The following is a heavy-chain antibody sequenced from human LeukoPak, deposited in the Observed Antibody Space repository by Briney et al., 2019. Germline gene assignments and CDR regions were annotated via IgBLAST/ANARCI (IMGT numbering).Heavy chain of an antibody. CDR2: ISVRSNYI. CDR3: VRLRRNSDTSGFYYYYDV. D-gene: IGHD3-22*01. J-gene: IGHJ4*02. V-gene: IGHV3-21*01. Sequence: PGGSLRLSCVASGYTFSSYSINWVRHAPGKGLEWVSSISVRSNYIYYADSVRGRFSISRDDARDSLYLQMNSLRAEDTAVYFCVRLRRNSDTSGFYYYYDVWGQGTLVTVSS. CDR1: GYTFSSYS.